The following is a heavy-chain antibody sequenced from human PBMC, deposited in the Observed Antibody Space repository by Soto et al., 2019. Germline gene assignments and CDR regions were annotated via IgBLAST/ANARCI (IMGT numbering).Heavy chain of an antibody. Sequence: GGSLRLSCAASGFTFSSYGMHWVRQAPGKGLEWVAVIWYDGSNKYYADSVKGRFTISRDNSKNTLYLQMNSLRAEDTAVYYCARDYDSSGYPRYYFDYWGQGTLVTAPQ. CDR3: ARDYDSSGYPRYYFDY. D-gene: IGHD3-22*01. CDR2: IWYDGSNK. CDR1: GFTFSSYG. V-gene: IGHV3-33*01. J-gene: IGHJ4*02.